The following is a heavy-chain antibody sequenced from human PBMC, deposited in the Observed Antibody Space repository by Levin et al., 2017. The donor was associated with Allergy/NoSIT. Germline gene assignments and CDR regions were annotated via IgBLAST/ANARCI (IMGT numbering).Heavy chain of an antibody. V-gene: IGHV3-23*01. Sequence: PGGSLRLSCAASGFTFSNYAMSWVRQAPGKGLEWVAGFRDTRYTNYADSANGRLTTSRDNSRNMFYLQMNSLRGEDKAVFYCARFARTGGVYDSSDSFYIWGQGTMVTVSS. J-gene: IGHJ3*02. CDR2: FRDTRYT. D-gene: IGHD3-22*01. CDR1: GFTFSNYA. CDR3: ARFARTGGVYDSSDSFYI.